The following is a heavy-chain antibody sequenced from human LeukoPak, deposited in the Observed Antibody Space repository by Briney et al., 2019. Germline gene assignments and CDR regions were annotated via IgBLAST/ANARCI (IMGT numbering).Heavy chain of an antibody. CDR3: AGAPSMVTNWFDP. CDR2: ISSSSSYI. Sequence: GGSLRLSCAASGFTFSSYSMNWVRQAPGKGLEWVSSISSSSSYIYYADSVKGRFTISRDNAKNSLYLQMNSLRAEDTAMYYCAGAPSMVTNWFDPWGQGTLVTVSS. V-gene: IGHV3-21*01. CDR1: GFTFSSYS. J-gene: IGHJ5*02. D-gene: IGHD5-18*01.